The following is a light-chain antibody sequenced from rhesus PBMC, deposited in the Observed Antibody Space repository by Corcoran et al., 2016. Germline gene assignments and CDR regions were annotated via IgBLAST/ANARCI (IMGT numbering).Light chain of an antibody. V-gene: IGKV1-32*01. J-gene: IGKJ1*01. CDR2: YAN. CDR1: QGISSY. CDR3: QQYNSLPWT. Sequence: DIQMTQSPSSLSASVGDRVTITCRASQGISSYLNWYQQKPGKAPKLLIYYANRFESGVPSRFSGSGSGTEFTLTISSLQPEDFATYYCQQYNSLPWTFGQGTKVEIK.